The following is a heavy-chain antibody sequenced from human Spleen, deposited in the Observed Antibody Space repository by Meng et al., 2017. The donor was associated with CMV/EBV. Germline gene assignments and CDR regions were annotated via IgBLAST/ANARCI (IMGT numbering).Heavy chain of an antibody. CDR1: GGSISSSSYY. Sequence: VSGGSISSSSYYWGWIRQPPGKGLEWIANIYYSGSTYYNPSLKSRVTIFVDTSKNQFSLKLSSVTAADTAVYYCARGGTYNGIYFDFWGQGSLVTVSS. J-gene: IGHJ4*02. D-gene: IGHD2-8*01. CDR2: IYYSGST. CDR3: ARGGTYNGIYFDF. V-gene: IGHV4-39*01.